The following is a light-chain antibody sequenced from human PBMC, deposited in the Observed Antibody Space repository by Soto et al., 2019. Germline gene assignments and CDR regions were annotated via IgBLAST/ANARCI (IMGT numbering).Light chain of an antibody. Sequence: QSALPQPASVSGSPGQSFTISCTGTSSDVGGYNYVSWYQQHPGKAPQLMIYEVSNRPSGVSNRFSGSKSGNTASLTISGLQAEDEADYYCSSYTSSSTRVFGTGTKLTVL. J-gene: IGLJ1*01. V-gene: IGLV2-14*01. CDR2: EVS. CDR3: SSYTSSSTRV. CDR1: SSDVGGYNY.